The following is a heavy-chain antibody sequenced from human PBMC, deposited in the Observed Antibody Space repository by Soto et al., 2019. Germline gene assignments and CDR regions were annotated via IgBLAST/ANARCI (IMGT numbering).Heavy chain of an antibody. CDR1: GGSISSGRYY. Sequence: PSETLSLTCTVSGGSISSGRYYRSWIRQHPGKGLEWIGYIFYSGSTYYNPSLKSRVTMSVDTSKNQFSLKLSSVTAADTAVYYCARDDRYCSSTSCYTGWFAPWGQGTLVPCSS. V-gene: IGHV4-31*03. CDR3: ARDDRYCSSTSCYTGWFAP. CDR2: IFYSGST. D-gene: IGHD2-2*02. J-gene: IGHJ5*02.